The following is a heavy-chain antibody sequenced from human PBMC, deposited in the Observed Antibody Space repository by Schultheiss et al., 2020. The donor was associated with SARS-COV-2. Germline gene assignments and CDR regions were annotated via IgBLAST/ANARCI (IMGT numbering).Heavy chain of an antibody. D-gene: IGHD3-16*02. CDR2: ISSSGSTI. CDR1: GFTFSSYE. J-gene: IGHJ6*02. CDR3: ATYDYVWGSYRYYYYGMDV. Sequence: GGSLRLSCAASGFTFSSYEMNWVRQAPGKGLEWVSYISSSGSTIYYADSVKGRFTISRDNAKNTLYLQMNSLRAEDTAVYYCATYDYVWGSYRYYYYGMDVWGQGTTVTVSS. V-gene: IGHV3-48*03.